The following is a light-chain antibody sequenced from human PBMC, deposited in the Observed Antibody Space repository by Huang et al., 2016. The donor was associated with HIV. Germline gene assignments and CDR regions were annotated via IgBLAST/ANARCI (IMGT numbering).Light chain of an antibody. CDR1: QGIGNS. V-gene: IGKV1-NL1*01. Sequence: DIQMTQSPSSLSASEGDSVIITCRASQGIGNSLAWYQPKCGTAPKLLLSSTSRLESGVPSRFSGSGSGTHFILTITSLQPEDFATYYCQQYHNSPPTFGQGTKL. CDR3: QQYHNSPPT. CDR2: STS. J-gene: IGKJ2*01.